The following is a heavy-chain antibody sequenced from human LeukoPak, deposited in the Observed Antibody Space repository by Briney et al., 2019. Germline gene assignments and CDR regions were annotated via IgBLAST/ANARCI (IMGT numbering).Heavy chain of an antibody. D-gene: IGHD6-13*01. CDR1: GFIFSSYS. V-gene: IGHV3-21*01. J-gene: IGHJ4*02. CDR2: ISTSSSYI. CDR3: ARASSSWYYFDY. Sequence: AGGSLRLSCAASGFIFSSYSMNWVRQAPGKGLEWVSFISTSSSYIYYADSVKGRFTISRDNAKNSLYLQMNSLRAEDTAVYYCARASSSWYYFDYWGQGTLVTVSS.